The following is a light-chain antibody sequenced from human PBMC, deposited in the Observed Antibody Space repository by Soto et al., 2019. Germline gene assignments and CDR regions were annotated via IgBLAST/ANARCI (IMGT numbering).Light chain of an antibody. CDR2: KVA. J-gene: IGKJ2*01. CDR3: MQATRVPYT. CDR1: QSLDHSDGNTY. V-gene: IGKV2-24*01. Sequence: EIVLNQTPVTSPVTLGQPASISCTSSQSLDHSDGNTYLSWLLQRPGQPPRILIYKVAQRFDGVPERFSGSGAGTNFTLKIRRVEAEDVGLYHCMQATRVPYTFGQGTKLDLK.